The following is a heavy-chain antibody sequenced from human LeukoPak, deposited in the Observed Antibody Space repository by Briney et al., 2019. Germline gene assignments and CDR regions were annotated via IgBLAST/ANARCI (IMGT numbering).Heavy chain of an antibody. J-gene: IGHJ4*02. CDR3: ARRIGVGSYDY. CDR1: GYSFTNYW. Sequence: GESLKTSCKGSGYSFTNYWIGWVRQMPGKGLEWMGIIYPGDSDTRNSPSFQGQVTISADKSINTAYLQWSSLKASDTAIYYCARRIGVGSYDYWGQGTLVTVSS. CDR2: IYPGDSDT. D-gene: IGHD6-19*01. V-gene: IGHV5-51*01.